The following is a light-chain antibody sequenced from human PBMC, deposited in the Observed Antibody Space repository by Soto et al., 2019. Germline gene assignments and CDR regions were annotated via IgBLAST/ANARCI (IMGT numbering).Light chain of an antibody. V-gene: IGKV3-15*01. CDR3: QQYNNWPSWT. CDR1: QSVSSN. CDR2: GAS. J-gene: IGKJ1*01. Sequence: EIVMTQSPATLSVSPGERATLSCRASQSVSSNLAWYQQKPGQAPRLLIYGASTRATGLPARFSRSGSGTEFTLTLSSLQSEDFAVYYCQQYNNWPSWTFGEGTKVEIK.